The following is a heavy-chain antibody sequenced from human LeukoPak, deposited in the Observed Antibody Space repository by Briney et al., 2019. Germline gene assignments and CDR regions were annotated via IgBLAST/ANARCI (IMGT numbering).Heavy chain of an antibody. CDR3: ARGQKSQPLKLNY. V-gene: IGHV1-8*01. CDR1: GYTFTSYD. Sequence: ASVKVSCKASGYTFTSYDINWVRQATGQGLEWRGWMNPNSGNTGYAQKFQGRVTMTRNNSISTAYMELSSLRSEDTAVYYCARGQKSQPLKLNYWGQGTLVTVSS. D-gene: IGHD4/OR15-4a*01. J-gene: IGHJ4*02. CDR2: MNPNSGNT.